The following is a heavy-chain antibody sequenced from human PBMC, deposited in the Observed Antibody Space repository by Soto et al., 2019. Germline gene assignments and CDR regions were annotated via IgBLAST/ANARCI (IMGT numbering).Heavy chain of an antibody. CDR3: ARDPWAADY. D-gene: IGHD3-16*01. CDR1: GFTVSTKY. J-gene: IGHJ4*02. CDR2: IHSGGST. Sequence: PGGSLRLSCAASGFTVSTKYMSWVRQAPGKGLEWVSVIHSGGSTFYADSVRGRFTISRDNSKNTVNLQMNSLRAEDTAVYYCARDPWAADYWGQGTLVTVSS. V-gene: IGHV3-66*01.